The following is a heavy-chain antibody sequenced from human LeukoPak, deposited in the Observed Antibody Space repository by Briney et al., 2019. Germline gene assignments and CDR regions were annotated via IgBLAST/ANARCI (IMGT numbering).Heavy chain of an antibody. D-gene: IGHD3-3*01. V-gene: IGHV3-33*01. Sequence: GGSLRLSCAASGFTFSSYGMHWVRQAPGKGLEWVAVIWYDGSNKYYADSVKGRFTISRDNSKNTLYLQMNSLRAEDTAVYYCARGPFWSGYSDYWGQGTLVTVSS. CDR1: GFTFSSYG. J-gene: IGHJ4*02. CDR2: IWYDGSNK. CDR3: ARGPFWSGYSDY.